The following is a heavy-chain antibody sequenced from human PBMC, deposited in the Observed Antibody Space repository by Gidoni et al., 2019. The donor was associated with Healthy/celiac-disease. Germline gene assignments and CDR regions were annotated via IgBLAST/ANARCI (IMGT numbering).Heavy chain of an antibody. CDR3: ARDHTMATTKRYYGMDV. CDR1: GGTFSSYA. D-gene: IGHD4-17*01. Sequence: QVQLVQSGAEVKKPGSSVKVSCKASGGTFSSYAISWVRQAPGQGLEWMGGIIPIFGTANYAQKFQGRVTITADKSTSTAYMELSSLRSEDTAVYYCARDHTMATTKRYYGMDVWGQGTTVTVSS. J-gene: IGHJ6*02. CDR2: IIPIFGTA. V-gene: IGHV1-69*06.